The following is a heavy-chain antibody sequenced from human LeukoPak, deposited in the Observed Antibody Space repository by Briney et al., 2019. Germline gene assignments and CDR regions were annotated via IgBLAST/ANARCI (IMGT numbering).Heavy chain of an antibody. CDR1: GGSVSSSSYY. CDR2: FYYTGST. J-gene: IGHJ5*02. V-gene: IGHV4-39*01. D-gene: IGHD2-8*01. Sequence: SETLSLTCTVSGGSVSSSSYYWAWIRQPPGKGLEWIGHFYYTGSTYYNPSLKSRVTISVDTSKNQFSLKMNSVTAADTAVYYCASLIQGGWFDPWGQGTLVTVSS. CDR3: ASLIQGGWFDP.